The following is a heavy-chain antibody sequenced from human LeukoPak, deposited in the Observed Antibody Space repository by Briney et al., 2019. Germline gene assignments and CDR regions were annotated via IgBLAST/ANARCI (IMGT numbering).Heavy chain of an antibody. Sequence: PGGSLRLSCAASGFTFSSYGMSWVRQAPGKGLEWVSAISGSGGSTYYADSVKGRFTISRDNSKNTLYLQMNSLRAEDTAVYYCAKAGETFSYYYYMDVWGKGTTVTVSS. D-gene: IGHD3-16*01. J-gene: IGHJ6*03. V-gene: IGHV3-23*01. CDR1: GFTFSSYG. CDR3: AKAGETFSYYYYMDV. CDR2: ISGSGGST.